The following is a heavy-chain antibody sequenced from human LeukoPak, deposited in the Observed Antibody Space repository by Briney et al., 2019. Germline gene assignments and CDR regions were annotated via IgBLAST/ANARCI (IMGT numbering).Heavy chain of an antibody. V-gene: IGHV4-34*01. J-gene: IGHJ3*02. Sequence: SQTLSLTCAVYGGSFSGYYWSWIRQPPGKGLEWIGEINHSGSTNYNPSLKSRVTISVDKSKNQFSLKLSSVTAADTAVYYCARGSRFARDAFDIWGQGTMVTVSS. D-gene: IGHD6-6*01. CDR1: GGSFSGYY. CDR3: ARGSRFARDAFDI. CDR2: INHSGST.